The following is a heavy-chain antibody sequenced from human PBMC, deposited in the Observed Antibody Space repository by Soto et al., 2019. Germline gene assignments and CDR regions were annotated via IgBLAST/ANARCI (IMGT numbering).Heavy chain of an antibody. CDR3: ARARPIQLWSPGWFDP. J-gene: IGHJ5*02. V-gene: IGHV4-38-2*01. CDR2: IYHSGST. CDR1: GYSISSGYY. D-gene: IGHD5-18*01. Sequence: PSETLSLTCAVSGYSISSGYYWGWIRQPPGKGLEWIGSIYHSGSTYYNPSLKSRVTISVDTSKNQFSLKLSSVTAADTAVYYCARARPIQLWSPGWFDPWGQGTMVTVSS.